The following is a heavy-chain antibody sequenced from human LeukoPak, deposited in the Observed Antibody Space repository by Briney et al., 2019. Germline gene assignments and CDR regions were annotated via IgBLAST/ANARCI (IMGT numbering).Heavy chain of an antibody. D-gene: IGHD2-8*01. V-gene: IGHV1-2*06. CDR3: ARSARHCNNGVCFTDYYIDL. CDR1: GYTLTSYY. CDR2: INPNSGDP. J-gene: IGHJ6*03. Sequence: ASVKVSCKASGYTLTSYYMHWVRQAPGQGLEWMGRINPNSGDPNYPQKFQGRVTMTRDTSISTAYMEMSSLTSDDTAVYYCARSARHCNNGVCFTDYYIDLWGKGTTVIVSS.